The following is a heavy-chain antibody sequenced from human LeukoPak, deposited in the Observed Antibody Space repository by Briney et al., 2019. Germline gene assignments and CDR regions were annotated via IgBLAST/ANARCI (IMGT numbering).Heavy chain of an antibody. CDR1: GFTFSSYS. Sequence: PGGSLRLSCAASGFTFSSYSMNWVRQAPGKGLEWVSSISSSSSYIYYADSVKGRFTISRDNSKNTLYLQMNSLRAEDTAVYYCAKEEEKRGYSYGLARGYYYMDVWGKGTTVTVSS. CDR2: ISSSSSYI. CDR3: AKEEEKRGYSYGLARGYYYMDV. J-gene: IGHJ6*03. V-gene: IGHV3-21*04. D-gene: IGHD5-18*01.